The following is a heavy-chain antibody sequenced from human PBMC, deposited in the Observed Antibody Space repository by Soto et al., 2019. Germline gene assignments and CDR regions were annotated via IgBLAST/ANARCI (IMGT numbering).Heavy chain of an antibody. V-gene: IGHV3-23*01. Sequence: EVQLLESGGGLIQPGGSLRLSCAASGFTFSSYAMSWVRQAPGKGLEWVSSLSGNSGSTLYADSVKGRFTLSRDNSNNTLCLQMNSLRAEDTAVYYCAKAGGRWELLTHFDFWGQGTLVTVSS. CDR1: GFTFSSYA. J-gene: IGHJ4*02. CDR2: LSGNSGST. D-gene: IGHD1-26*01. CDR3: AKAGGRWELLTHFDF.